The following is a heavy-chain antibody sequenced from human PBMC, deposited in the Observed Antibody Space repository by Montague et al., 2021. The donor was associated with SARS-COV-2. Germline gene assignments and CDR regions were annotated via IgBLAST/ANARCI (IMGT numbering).Heavy chain of an antibody. CDR3: ARLGDGIVPSPILGLGPYYSFYYMDV. Sequence: SETLSLTCAVSGGSFSRYYWSWIRQPPGKGLEWIGEISHNGNTKYNPSLQSRVSISLDTSRNQFSLKVGSVTAADTAIYYCARLGDGIVPSPILGLGPYYSFYYMDVWGKGTTVTVSS. D-gene: IGHD2-2*02. J-gene: IGHJ6*03. V-gene: IGHV4-34*01. CDR2: ISHNGNT. CDR1: GGSFSRYY.